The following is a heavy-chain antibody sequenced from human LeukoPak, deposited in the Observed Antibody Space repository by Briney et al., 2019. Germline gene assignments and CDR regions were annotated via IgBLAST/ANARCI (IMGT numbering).Heavy chain of an antibody. CDR1: EFTVSSNY. CDR2: IKQGGGEI. CDR3: ARDKGDYDTSGSLFVF. V-gene: IGHV3-7*03. Sequence: GGSLRLSCAASEFTVSSNYMSWVRQVPRKGLEWVANIKQGGGEIYYVDSVKGRFTISRDNAKNSLYLQMNSLRAEDTAVYYCARDKGDYDTSGSLFVFGGQGTLVTVSS. D-gene: IGHD3-22*01. J-gene: IGHJ4*02.